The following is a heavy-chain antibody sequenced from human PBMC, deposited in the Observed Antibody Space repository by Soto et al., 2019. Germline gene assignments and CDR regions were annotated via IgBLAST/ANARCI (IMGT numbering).Heavy chain of an antibody. V-gene: IGHV1-69*13. Sequence: ASVKVSCKASGGTFSSYAISWVRQAPGQGLEWMGGIIPIFGTANYAQKFQGRVTITADESTSTAYMELSSLRSEDTAVYYCAVHRPTIFGVVLTYYYYGMDVWGQGTTVTVSS. J-gene: IGHJ6*02. CDR1: GGTFSSYA. CDR2: IIPIFGTA. D-gene: IGHD3-3*01. CDR3: AVHRPTIFGVVLTYYYYGMDV.